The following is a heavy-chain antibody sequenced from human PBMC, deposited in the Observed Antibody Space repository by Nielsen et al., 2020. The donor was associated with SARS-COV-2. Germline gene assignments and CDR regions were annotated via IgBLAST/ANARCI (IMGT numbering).Heavy chain of an antibody. V-gene: IGHV3-13*01. D-gene: IGHD2-21*02. J-gene: IGHJ2*01. CDR3: ARGGDCGCDCYPGWYFDL. CDR1: GFTFSSYW. CDR2: IGTAGDT. Sequence: GGSLRLSCAASGFTFSSYWMHWVRQATGKGLEWVSAIGTAGDTYYPGSVKGRFTISRENAKNSLYLQMNSLRAGDTAVYYCARGGDCGCDCYPGWYFDLWGRGTLVTVSS.